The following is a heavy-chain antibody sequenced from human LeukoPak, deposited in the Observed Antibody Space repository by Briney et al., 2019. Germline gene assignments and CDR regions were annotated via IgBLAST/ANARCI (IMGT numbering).Heavy chain of an antibody. CDR1: GGSFSGYY. D-gene: IGHD3-9*01. CDR2: INHSGST. J-gene: IGHJ4*02. CDR3: ARSPDWLPYFDY. V-gene: IGHV4-34*01. Sequence: PSETLSLTCAVYGGSFSGYYWSWIRQPPGKGLEWIGEINHSGSTNYNPSLKSRVTISVDTSKNQFSLKLSSVTAADTAVYYCARSPDWLPYFDYWGQGTLVTVSS.